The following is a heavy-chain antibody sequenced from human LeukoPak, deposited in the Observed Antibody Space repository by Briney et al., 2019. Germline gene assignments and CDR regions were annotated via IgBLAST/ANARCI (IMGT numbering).Heavy chain of an antibody. CDR2: ISYDGSNK. J-gene: IGHJ6*02. D-gene: IGHD2-15*01. CDR1: GFTFSSYA. CDR3: ARDLAGLVVVPAEGPVGCYGMDV. Sequence: PGGSLRLSCAASGFTFSSYAMHWVRQAPGKGLEWVAVISYDGSNKYYADSVKGRVTISRDNSKNTLYLQMNSLRIEDTAVYYCARDLAGLVVVPAEGPVGCYGMDVWGQGTTVTVSS. V-gene: IGHV3-30-3*01.